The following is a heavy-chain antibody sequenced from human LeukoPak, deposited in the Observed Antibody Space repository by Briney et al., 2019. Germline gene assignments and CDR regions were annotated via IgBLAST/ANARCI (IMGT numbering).Heavy chain of an antibody. CDR2: IYSGGST. J-gene: IGHJ4*02. V-gene: IGHV3-53*01. CDR1: GFTVSSNY. CDR3: ATIGSRFDSSGYSQLGYFDH. Sequence: GGSLRLSCAASGFTVSSNYMSWVRQAPGKGLEWVSVIYSGGSTYYADSVKGRFTISRDKSKNTLFLQMNSLRAEDTAVYYCATIGSRFDSSGYSQLGYFDHWGQGTLVTVSS. D-gene: IGHD3-22*01.